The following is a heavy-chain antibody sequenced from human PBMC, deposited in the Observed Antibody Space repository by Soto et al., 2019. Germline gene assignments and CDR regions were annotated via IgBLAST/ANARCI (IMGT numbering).Heavy chain of an antibody. CDR3: ARGGIVGASKDGDAFDI. Sequence: ASVKVSCKASGYTFTSYDINWVRQATGQGLEWMGWINPNSGGTNYAQKFQGWVTMTRDTSISTAYMELSRLRSDDTAVYYCARGGIVGASKDGDAFDIWGQVTMVTVSS. CDR2: INPNSGGT. V-gene: IGHV1-2*04. D-gene: IGHD1-26*01. CDR1: GYTFTSYD. J-gene: IGHJ3*02.